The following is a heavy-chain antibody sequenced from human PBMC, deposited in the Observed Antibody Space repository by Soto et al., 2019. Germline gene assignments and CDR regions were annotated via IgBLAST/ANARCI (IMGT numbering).Heavy chain of an antibody. CDR1: GFTFSRYG. CDR3: PGAGGCCYYDYHYGMDV. D-gene: IGHD2-2*01. J-gene: IGHJ6*01. V-gene: IGHV3-33*01. Sequence: GRYPRLSCAGSGFTFSRYGMHWVHQAPGKGLEWVAVIWYDGSSKHYGDSVKGRFSISRDNSKNRLYLQMDGLRAEDAAVCYCPGAGGCCYYDYHYGMDV. CDR2: IWYDGSSK.